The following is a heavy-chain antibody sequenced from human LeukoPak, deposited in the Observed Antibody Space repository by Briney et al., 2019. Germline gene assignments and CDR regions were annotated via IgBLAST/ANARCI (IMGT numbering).Heavy chain of an antibody. V-gene: IGHV3-33*01. D-gene: IGHD6-13*01. Sequence: GGSLRLSCAASGFTFSSYGMHWVRQSPGKGLEWVAVIWYDGSNKYYADSVRGRFTISRDNSKNTLYLQMNSLRAEDTAVYYCATLIAAAGRTDYWGQGTLVTVSS. J-gene: IGHJ4*02. CDR1: GFTFSSYG. CDR2: IWYDGSNK. CDR3: ATLIAAAGRTDY.